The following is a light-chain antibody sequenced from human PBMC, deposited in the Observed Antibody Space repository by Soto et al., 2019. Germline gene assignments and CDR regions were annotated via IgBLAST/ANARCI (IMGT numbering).Light chain of an antibody. CDR2: GAS. CDR1: ESVSGN. Sequence: EIVITQSPATLSVSPGERATLSCRASESVSGNLAWYQQTPGQAPRLLILGASTRAIGIPARFRGSGSGTQFTLTITSLQSEDFAVYYCQQYNNWPRTFGQGTKVDIK. CDR3: QQYNNWPRT. J-gene: IGKJ1*01. V-gene: IGKV3-15*01.